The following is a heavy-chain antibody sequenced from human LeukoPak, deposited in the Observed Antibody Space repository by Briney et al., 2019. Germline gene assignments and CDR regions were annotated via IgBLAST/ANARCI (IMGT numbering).Heavy chain of an antibody. D-gene: IGHD2-15*01. CDR2: IYTSGST. CDR1: GGSISSYY. V-gene: IGHV4-4*07. Sequence: PSETLSLTCTVSGGSISSYYWSWIRQPAGKGLEWIGRIYTSGSTNYNPSLKSRVTMSVDTSKNQFSLKLSSVTAADTAVYYCARGTPDCSGGSCYLAFDIWGQGTMVTVSS. CDR3: ARGTPDCSGGSCYLAFDI. J-gene: IGHJ3*02.